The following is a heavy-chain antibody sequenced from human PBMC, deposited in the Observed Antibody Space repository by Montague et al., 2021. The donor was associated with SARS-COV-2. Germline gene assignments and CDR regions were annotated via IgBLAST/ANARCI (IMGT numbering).Heavy chain of an antibody. V-gene: IGHV3-21*01. Sequence: SLRLSCAASGFTFSSYSMNWVRQAPGKGLEWVSFISSSGSYIYYADSVKGRFTISRDNAKNSLYLQMNSLRAEDTAVYYCARDRDSSGWFDYWGQGTLVTVSS. D-gene: IGHD6-19*01. CDR3: ARDRDSSGWFDY. CDR2: ISSSGSYI. CDR1: GFTFSSYS. J-gene: IGHJ4*02.